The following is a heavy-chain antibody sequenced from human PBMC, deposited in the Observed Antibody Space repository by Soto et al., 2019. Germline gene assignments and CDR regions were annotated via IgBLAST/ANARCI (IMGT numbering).Heavy chain of an antibody. Sequence: QVQLVQSGAEVKKPGSSVKVSCKASGGTFSSYAISWVRQAPGQGLEWMGGIIPIFGTANYAQKFQGRVTITADKPTSTAYMELSSLRSEDTAVYYCARGLQQRGSIKYAFDIWGQGTMVTVSS. CDR3: ARGLQQRGSIKYAFDI. CDR1: GGTFSSYA. CDR2: IIPIFGTA. D-gene: IGHD6-13*01. J-gene: IGHJ3*02. V-gene: IGHV1-69*06.